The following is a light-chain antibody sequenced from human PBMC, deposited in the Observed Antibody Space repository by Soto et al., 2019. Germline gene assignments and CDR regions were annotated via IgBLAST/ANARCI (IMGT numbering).Light chain of an antibody. CDR2: EES. V-gene: IGKV1-9*01. J-gene: IGKJ4*01. Sequence: DSHLTQSPSSLSASVVDRVTITCRASQAITNNLAWYQQKPGNPPRLLIYEESTLHSGVPSRFSGRKVGTQFILTIDSLQPEDFATYYCQQVKSYPRTFGGGTKVDIK. CDR1: QAITNN. CDR3: QQVKSYPRT.